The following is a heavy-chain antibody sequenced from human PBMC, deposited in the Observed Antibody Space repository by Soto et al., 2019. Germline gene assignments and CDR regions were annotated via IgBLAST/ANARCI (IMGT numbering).Heavy chain of an antibody. CDR2: IWYDGSNK. V-gene: IGHV3-33*01. J-gene: IGHJ6*02. CDR1: GFTFSSSG. CDR3: ARMHPAGYYYGMDV. Sequence: QVQLVESGGAVDQPGRSLRLSCVASGFTFSSSGMYWVRQAPGKGLECVAVIWYDGSNKDYGDSVKGRFTISRDNPKHTLYLQMNSLRAEDTAVYYCARMHPAGYYYGMDVWGRGTTVTVSS.